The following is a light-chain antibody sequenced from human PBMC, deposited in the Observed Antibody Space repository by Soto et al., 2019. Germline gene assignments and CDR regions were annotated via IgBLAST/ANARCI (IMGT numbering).Light chain of an antibody. V-gene: IGKV1-39*01. CDR1: QSISNH. J-gene: IGKJ1*01. CDR2: GAS. CDR3: QESRSALWGT. Sequence: DIQMTQSPSSLSASVEDRVIITCRASQSISNHLNWYQQKAGRAPAVLIYGASNLQGGVPLRFSGSGSGTDFTLTISGLQPEDSATYYCQESRSALWGTCGQGTKVEVK.